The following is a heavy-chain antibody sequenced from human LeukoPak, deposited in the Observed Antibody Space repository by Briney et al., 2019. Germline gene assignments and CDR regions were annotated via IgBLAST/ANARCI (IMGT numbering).Heavy chain of an antibody. V-gene: IGHV4-39*07. D-gene: IGHD2/OR15-2a*01. Sequence: SETLSLTCTVSGGSISSSSYYWGWIRQPPGKGLEWIGSIYHSGSTYYNPSLKSRVTISVDTSKNQFSLKLSSVTAADTAVYYCARALFHPGYYYYMDVWGKGTTVTVSS. CDR2: IYHSGST. J-gene: IGHJ6*03. CDR3: ARALFHPGYYYYMDV. CDR1: GGSISSSSYY.